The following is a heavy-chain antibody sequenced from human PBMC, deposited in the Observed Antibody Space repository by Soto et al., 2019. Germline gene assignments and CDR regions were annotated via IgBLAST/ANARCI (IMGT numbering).Heavy chain of an antibody. CDR2: ISSSSSTI. CDR3: ARSLSAIPGES. D-gene: IGHD2-21*01. CDR1: GFTFSSYS. V-gene: IGHV3-48*04. Sequence: GGSLRLSCAASGFTFSSYSMNWVRQAPGKGLEWVSYISSSSSTIYYADSVKGRFTISRDNAENSLYLQMTSLRAEDTAVYHCARSLSAIPGESWGQGTLVTVPQ. J-gene: IGHJ5*02.